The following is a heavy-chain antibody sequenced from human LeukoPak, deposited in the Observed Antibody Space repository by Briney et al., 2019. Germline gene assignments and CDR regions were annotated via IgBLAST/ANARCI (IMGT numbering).Heavy chain of an antibody. CDR3: AKSIRGEAY. Sequence: PSETLSLTCAVSGGSIRSNNHYWGWIRQPPGKGLEWVSTISGSSGSTYYADSVKGRFTISRDNSKNTLYLQMNSLRAEDTAVYYCAKSIRGEAYWGQGTLVTVSS. V-gene: IGHV3-23*01. D-gene: IGHD3-10*01. J-gene: IGHJ4*02. CDR1: GGSIRSNNHY. CDR2: ISGSSGST.